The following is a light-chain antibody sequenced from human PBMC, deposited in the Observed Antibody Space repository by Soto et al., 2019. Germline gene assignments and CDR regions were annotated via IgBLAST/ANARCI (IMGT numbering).Light chain of an antibody. Sequence: QSVLTQPASVSGSPGQSITISCTGTSSDVGGYDYVSWYQIHPGKAPKLMVFEVSNRPSGVSYRFSGSKSGNTASLTISGLQAEDEADYYCCSYTTSTAFDVFGTGTKVTVL. CDR3: CSYTTSTAFDV. CDR2: EVS. CDR1: SSDVGGYDY. J-gene: IGLJ1*01. V-gene: IGLV2-14*01.